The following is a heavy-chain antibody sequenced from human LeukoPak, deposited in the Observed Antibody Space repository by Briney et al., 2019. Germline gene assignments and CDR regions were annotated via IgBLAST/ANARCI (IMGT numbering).Heavy chain of an antibody. CDR3: AKRPDCSTTNCFRFEY. CDR1: GFTFSLYA. J-gene: IGHJ4*02. CDR2: INDDSSDI. D-gene: IGHD2-2*01. V-gene: IGHV3-48*01. Sequence: QPGGSLRLSCAASGFTFSLYAMNWVRQAPGKGLEWISYINDDSSDIHYAGSVRGRFTISRDNSKNTLYLQMNSLRAEDTAVYYCAKRPDCSTTNCFRFEYWGQGTLVTVSS.